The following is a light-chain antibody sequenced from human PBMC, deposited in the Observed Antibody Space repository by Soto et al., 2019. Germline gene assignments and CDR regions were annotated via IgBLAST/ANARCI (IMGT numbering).Light chain of an antibody. CDR3: QQYDNLPTVT. CDR1: QHISNY. J-gene: IGKJ5*01. V-gene: IGKV1-33*01. Sequence: DIQMTQSPSSLSASVGDRVTITCQASQHISNYLNWYQQKPGKAPKLLIYDASNFETGVPSRLRRIGSGTDFTFTISSLRPEDIATYYCQQYDNLPTVTFGQGTRLEIK. CDR2: DAS.